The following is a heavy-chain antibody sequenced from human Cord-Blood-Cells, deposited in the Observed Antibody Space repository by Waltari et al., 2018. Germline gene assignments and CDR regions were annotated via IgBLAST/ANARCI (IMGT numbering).Heavy chain of an antibody. J-gene: IGHJ6*02. CDR3: ARRYYDFWSGYYYYYYGMDV. Sequence: QVPLQQWGAGLLKPSETLSLPCAVYGGPFSGYYLSWIRQPPGKGVAWIGEINHSGSTNYNPSLKSRVTISVDTSKNQFSLKLSSVTAADTAVYYCARRYYDFWSGYYYYYYGMDVWGQGTTVTVSS. V-gene: IGHV4-34*01. CDR1: GGPFSGYY. D-gene: IGHD3-3*01. CDR2: INHSGST.